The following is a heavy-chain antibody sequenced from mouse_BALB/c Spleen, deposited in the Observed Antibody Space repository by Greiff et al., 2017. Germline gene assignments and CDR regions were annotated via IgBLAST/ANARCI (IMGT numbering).Heavy chain of an antibody. Sequence: EVQLVESGPGLVKPSQSLSLTCTVTGYSITSDYAWNWIRQFPGNKLEWMGYISYSGSTSYNPSLKSRISITRDTSKNQFFLQLNSVTTEDTATYYCARGATDWYFDVWGAGTTVTVSS. V-gene: IGHV3-2*02. CDR3: ARGATDWYFDV. CDR2: ISYSGST. D-gene: IGHD3-1*01. CDR1: GYSITSDYA. J-gene: IGHJ1*01.